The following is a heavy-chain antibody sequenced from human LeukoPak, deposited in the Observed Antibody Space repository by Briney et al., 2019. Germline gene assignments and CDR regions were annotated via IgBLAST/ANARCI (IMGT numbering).Heavy chain of an antibody. V-gene: IGHV1-2*02. CDR3: ARGYCSGGSCYRFDY. D-gene: IGHD2-15*01. J-gene: IGHJ4*02. CDR1: GYTFTGYY. CDR2: INPNSGGT. Sequence: ASVKVSCKASGYTFTGYYMHWVRQAPGQGREWMGWINPNSGGTNYAQKFQGRVTMTRDTSISTAYMELSRLRSDDTAVYYCARGYCSGGSCYRFDYWGQGTLVTVSS.